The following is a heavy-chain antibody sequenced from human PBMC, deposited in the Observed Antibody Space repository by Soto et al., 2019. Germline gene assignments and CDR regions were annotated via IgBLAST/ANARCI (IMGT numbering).Heavy chain of an antibody. D-gene: IGHD2-15*01. CDR1: GFTFSSYG. CDR2: ISSDGANK. Sequence: QVQLVESGGSVVQPGRSLRLSCAASGFTFSSYGMHWVRQAPGKGLDWVGLISSDGANKYYADSEKGRFNFSRDYSQNTMDLEMSSLSPADTTVYYCAKVGGTALLNHPGMDVWVQGTTVTLSS. J-gene: IGHJ6*02. V-gene: IGHV3-30*18. CDR3: AKVGGTALLNHPGMDV.